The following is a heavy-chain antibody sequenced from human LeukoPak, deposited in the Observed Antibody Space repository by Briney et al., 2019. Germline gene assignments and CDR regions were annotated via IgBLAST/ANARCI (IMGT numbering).Heavy chain of an antibody. Sequence: ASVKVSCKASGGTFSNYAISWVRQAPGQGLEWMGGIIPIFGTANYAQKFRGRVTITADKSTSTAYMELSSLRSEDTAVYYCARVKTGSSYLYYYYYYYMDVWGKGTTVTVSS. CDR2: IIPIFGTA. J-gene: IGHJ6*03. CDR1: GGTFSNYA. CDR3: ARVKTGSSYLYYYYYYYMDV. V-gene: IGHV1-69*06. D-gene: IGHD6-6*01.